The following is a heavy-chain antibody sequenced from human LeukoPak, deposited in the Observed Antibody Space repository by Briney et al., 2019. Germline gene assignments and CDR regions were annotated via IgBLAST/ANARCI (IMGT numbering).Heavy chain of an antibody. CDR2: IYYSGST. J-gene: IGHJ5*02. CDR1: GGSIGSSSYY. D-gene: IGHD3-3*01. CDR3: ARETYYDFWSGYFAPNWFDP. V-gene: IGHV4-39*07. Sequence: PSETLSLTCTVSGGSIGSSSYYWGWIRQPPGKGLEWIGSIYYSGSTYYNPSLNSRVTISVDTSKNQFSLKLSSVTAADTAVYYCARETYYDFWSGYFAPNWFDPWGQGTLVTVSS.